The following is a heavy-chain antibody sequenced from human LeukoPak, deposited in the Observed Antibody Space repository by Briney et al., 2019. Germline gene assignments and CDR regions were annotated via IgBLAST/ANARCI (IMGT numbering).Heavy chain of an antibody. D-gene: IGHD3-9*01. CDR1: GGSITGYY. J-gene: IGHJ4*02. V-gene: IGHV4-34*01. CDR2: IHYTGAT. CDR3: ARGNILTGYCFDF. Sequence: PSETLSLTCAVYGGSITGYYWSWIRQTPGRGLEWVGEIHYTGATSYNPSLKSRATISTDTSKNQFSLRLSSVTAADTAVYYCARGNILTGYCFDFWAREPWSPSPQ.